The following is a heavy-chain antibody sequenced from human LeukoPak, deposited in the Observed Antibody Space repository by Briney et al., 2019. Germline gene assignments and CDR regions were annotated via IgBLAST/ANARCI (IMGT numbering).Heavy chain of an antibody. CDR3: ARESYTSRPHFDY. CDR1: GYTFSSYA. Sequence: ASVKVSCKASGYTFSSYAIHWVRQAPGQRLEWMGWINAGNGKTKYSQKFQGRVTIIRDTSASTAYMEVSSLRSEDTAVYFCARESYTSRPHFDYWGQGTLVTVSS. CDR2: INAGNGKT. J-gene: IGHJ4*02. V-gene: IGHV1-3*01. D-gene: IGHD6-6*01.